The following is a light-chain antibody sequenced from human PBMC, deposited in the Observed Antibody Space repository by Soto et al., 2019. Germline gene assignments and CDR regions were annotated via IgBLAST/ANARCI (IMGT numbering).Light chain of an antibody. CDR3: QQYNSYYT. Sequence: IHITQSPYSLSAAVVDRVTIACRASQNINTYLNWYQQKPGKAPKLLIYDASSLESGVPSRFSGSGSGTEFTLTISSLQPDDFATYYCQQYNSYYTFGQGTKVDIK. V-gene: IGKV1-5*01. CDR1: QNINTY. J-gene: IGKJ1*01. CDR2: DAS.